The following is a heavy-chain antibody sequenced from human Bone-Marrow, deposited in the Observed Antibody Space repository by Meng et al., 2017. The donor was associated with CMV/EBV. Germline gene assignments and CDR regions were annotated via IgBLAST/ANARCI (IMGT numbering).Heavy chain of an antibody. CDR3: ARDDYVWGSYRRYDY. J-gene: IGHJ4*02. CDR1: GYTFTSYY. V-gene: IGHV1-46*01. CDR2: INPSGGST. D-gene: IGHD3-16*02. Sequence: ASVKVSCKASGYTFTSYYMHWVRQAPGQGLERMGIINPSGGSTSYAQKFQGRVTMTRDTSTSTVYMELSSLRSEDTAVYYCARDDYVWGSYRRYDYWGQGTLVTVSS.